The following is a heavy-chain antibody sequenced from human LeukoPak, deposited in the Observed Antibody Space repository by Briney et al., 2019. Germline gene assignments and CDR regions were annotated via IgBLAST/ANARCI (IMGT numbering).Heavy chain of an antibody. CDR2: IYYSGST. V-gene: IGHV4-39*01. CDR3: ARHEYSGSYYGLSWFDP. J-gene: IGHJ5*02. D-gene: IGHD1-26*01. Sequence: PSETLSLTCTVSGGSLSSSGYYWGWIRQPPGKGLEWIASIYYSGSTYYDPSLKGRVTISVDTSKNQLSLKLSSLTAADTAVYYCARHEYSGSYYGLSWFDPWGQGTLVTVSS. CDR1: GGSLSSSGYY.